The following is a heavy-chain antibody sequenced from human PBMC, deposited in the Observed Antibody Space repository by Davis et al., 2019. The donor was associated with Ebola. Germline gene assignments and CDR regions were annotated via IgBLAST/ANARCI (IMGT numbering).Heavy chain of an antibody. CDR2: ISGSGGST. CDR3: AKQWYSSGWYYYYGMDV. D-gene: IGHD6-19*01. J-gene: IGHJ6*02. V-gene: IGHV3-23*01. Sequence: GESLKISCAVSGITFSRYAMHWVRQAPGKGLEWVSAISGSGGSTYYADSVKGRFTISRDNSKNTLYLQMNSLRAEDTAVYYCAKQWYSSGWYYYYGMDVWGQGTTVTVSS. CDR1: GITFSRYA.